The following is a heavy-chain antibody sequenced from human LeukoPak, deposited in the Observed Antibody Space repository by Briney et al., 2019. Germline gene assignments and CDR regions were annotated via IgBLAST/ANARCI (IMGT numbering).Heavy chain of an antibody. CDR1: GFVFSNYW. CDR3: AKGKGYSSSSGYWYFDL. Sequence: GGSLRLSCAASGFVFSNYWMSWVRQAPGKGLEWVANIKQDESEKYYVDSVKGRFTISRDNAKNSLYLQMNSLRAEDTALYYCAKGKGYSSSSGYWYFDLWGRGTLVTVSS. D-gene: IGHD6-13*01. J-gene: IGHJ2*01. CDR2: IKQDESEK. V-gene: IGHV3-7*03.